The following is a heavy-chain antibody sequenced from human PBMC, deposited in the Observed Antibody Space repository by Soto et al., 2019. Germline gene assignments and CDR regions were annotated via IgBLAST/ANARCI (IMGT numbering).Heavy chain of an antibody. J-gene: IGHJ5*02. D-gene: IGHD3-3*02. V-gene: IGHV4-39*01. Sequence: QLQLQESGPGLVKPSETLSLTCTVSGGSISSSSYYWGWIRQPPGKGLEWIGSIYYSGSTYYNPSLKRRVPISADTSTNQYSLKLSSVTAADTAVYYCASPKIAFYNWFDPLGQGTLVTVSS. CDR3: ASPKIAFYNWFDP. CDR1: GGSISSSSYY. CDR2: IYYSGST.